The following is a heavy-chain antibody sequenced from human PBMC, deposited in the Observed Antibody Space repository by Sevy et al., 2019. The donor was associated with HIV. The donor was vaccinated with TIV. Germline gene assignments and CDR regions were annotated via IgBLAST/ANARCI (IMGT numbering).Heavy chain of an antibody. J-gene: IGHJ4*02. V-gene: IGHV5-51*01. Sequence: GESLKISCKGSGYRLISYWIGWVRQMPGKGLEWMGIIYPGDSDIRYSPSFQGQVTISADKSISTAYLQWSSLQASDPAMYFCARRGFDSSGYPQYYFDYWGQGTLVTVSS. CDR1: GYRLISYW. CDR3: ARRGFDSSGYPQYYFDY. CDR2: IYPGDSDI. D-gene: IGHD3-22*01.